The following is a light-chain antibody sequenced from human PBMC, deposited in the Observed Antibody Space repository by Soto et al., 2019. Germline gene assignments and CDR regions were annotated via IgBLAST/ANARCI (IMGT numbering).Light chain of an antibody. CDR1: SSDVGPYNY. J-gene: IGLJ3*02. CDR2: EVS. V-gene: IGLV2-14*01. Sequence: QSALTQPASVSGSPGQSITISCTGTSSDVGPYNYVSWYQQHPGKAPKLMIYEVSNRPSGVSTRFSGSKSGNMASLTISGLQAEDDADYYCISYTTSGTLVFGGGTKLTVL. CDR3: ISYTTSGTLV.